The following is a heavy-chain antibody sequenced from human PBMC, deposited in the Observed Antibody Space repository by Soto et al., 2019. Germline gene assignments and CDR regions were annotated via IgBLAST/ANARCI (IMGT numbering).Heavy chain of an antibody. CDR3: ARDLRGYCSSTSCYANWFDP. D-gene: IGHD2-2*01. Sequence: QVQLQESGPGLVKPSQTLSLTCTVSGGSISSGGYYWSWIRQHPGKGLEWIGYIYYSGSTYYTPSLKSRVTISVDTSKNQFSLKLSSVTAADTAVYYCARDLRGYCSSTSCYANWFDPWGQGTLVTVSS. CDR2: IYYSGST. V-gene: IGHV4-31*03. CDR1: GGSISSGGYY. J-gene: IGHJ5*02.